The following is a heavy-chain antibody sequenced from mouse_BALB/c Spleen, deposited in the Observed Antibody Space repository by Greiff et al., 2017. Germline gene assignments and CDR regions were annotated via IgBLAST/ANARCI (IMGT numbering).Heavy chain of an antibody. CDR3: ARSMITLYAMDY. CDR2: INPYNGDT. V-gene: IGHV1-20*02. Sequence: VQLKQSGPELVKPGASVKISCKASGYSFTGYFMNWVMQSHGKSLEWIGRINPYNGDTFYNQKFKGKATLTVDKSSSTAHMELRSLASEDSAVYYCARSMITLYAMDYWGQGTSVTVSS. D-gene: IGHD2-4*01. CDR1: GYSFTGYF. J-gene: IGHJ4*01.